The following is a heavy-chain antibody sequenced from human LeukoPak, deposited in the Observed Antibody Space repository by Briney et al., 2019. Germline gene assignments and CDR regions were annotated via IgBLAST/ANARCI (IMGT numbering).Heavy chain of an antibody. V-gene: IGHV1-3*01. D-gene: IGHD3-16*01. J-gene: IGHJ4*02. CDR3: ARHYDYVWEY. CDR2: INAGNGNT. CDR1: GYTFTSYA. Sequence: GASVKVSCKASGYTFTSYAMHWVRQAPGQRLEWMGWINAGNGNTKYSQKFQGRVTITRDTSTSTAYMELRSLRSDDTAVYYCARHYDYVWEYWGQGTLVTVSS.